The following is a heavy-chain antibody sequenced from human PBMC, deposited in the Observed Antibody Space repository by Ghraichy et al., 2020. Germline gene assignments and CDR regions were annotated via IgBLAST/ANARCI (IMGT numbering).Heavy chain of an antibody. CDR1: GGSFSGYY. CDR2: INHSGST. J-gene: IGHJ4*02. Sequence: SETLSLTCAVYGGSFSGYYWSWIRQPPGKGLEWIGEINHSGSTNYNPSLKSRVTISVDTSKNQFSLKLSSVTAADTAVYYCARAYMVRGVPTDYWGQGTLVTVSS. D-gene: IGHD3-10*01. V-gene: IGHV4-34*01. CDR3: ARAYMVRGVPTDY.